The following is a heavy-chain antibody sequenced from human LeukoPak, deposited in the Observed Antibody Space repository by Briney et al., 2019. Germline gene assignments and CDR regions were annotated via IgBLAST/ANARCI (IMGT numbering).Heavy chain of an antibody. Sequence: GRSLRLSCAASRFSFSSYAMHWVRQAPGKGLEWVAVIGYDGSKKYYADSVKGRFTISRDNSKNTLYLQMNSLRAEDTAVYYCARDRSMRDYYDGMDVWGQGTTVTVSS. CDR2: IGYDGSKK. CDR1: RFSFSSYA. V-gene: IGHV3-33*01. CDR3: ARDRSMRDYYDGMDV. J-gene: IGHJ6*02. D-gene: IGHD2/OR15-2a*01.